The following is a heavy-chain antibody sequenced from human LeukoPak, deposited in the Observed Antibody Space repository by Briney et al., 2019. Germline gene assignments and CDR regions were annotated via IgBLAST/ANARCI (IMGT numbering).Heavy chain of an antibody. CDR2: IYGSGGT. CDR3: AREGITIFGVVIPYYMDV. Sequence: SETLSLTCTVSGGSISSYYWSWIRQPAGKGLEWIGCIYGSGGTNYNSSLKSRVTMSADTSKNQFSLKLSSVTAADTAVYYCAREGITIFGVVIPYYMDVWGKGTTVTVSS. J-gene: IGHJ6*03. CDR1: GGSISSYY. V-gene: IGHV4-4*07. D-gene: IGHD3-3*01.